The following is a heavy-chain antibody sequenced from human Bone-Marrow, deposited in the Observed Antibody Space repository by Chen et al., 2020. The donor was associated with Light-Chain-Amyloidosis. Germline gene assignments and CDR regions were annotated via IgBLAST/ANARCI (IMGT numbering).Heavy chain of an antibody. CDR2: IGGSGAAR. CDR3: AKDISYDDSLPGYPADAFDS. D-gene: IGHD3-9*01. CDR1: GFAFSSYA. Sequence: EVQLVESGGGLLQRGGSLRLSCAASGFAFSSYAMSWVRQAPGKGLEWGCTIGGSGAARYYGDGVKGRLRIAIGNSKHALFLKRNSLRAEDTAVYYCAKDISYDDSLPGYPADAFDSWGQGTMVTVAS. V-gene: IGHV3-23*04. J-gene: IGHJ3*02.